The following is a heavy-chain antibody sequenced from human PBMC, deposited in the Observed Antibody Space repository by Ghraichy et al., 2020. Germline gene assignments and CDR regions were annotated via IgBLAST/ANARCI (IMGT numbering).Heavy chain of an antibody. D-gene: IGHD5-18*01. CDR1: GGSISSYY. CDR2: IYYSGST. Sequence: SETLSLTCTVSGGSISSYYWSWIRQPPGKGLEWIGYIYYSGSTKYNPSLKSRVTISVDTSKNQFSLKLSSVTAADTAVYYCASANSYGYAYYFDYWGQGTLVTVSS. CDR3: ASANSYGYAYYFDY. V-gene: IGHV4-59*08. J-gene: IGHJ4*02.